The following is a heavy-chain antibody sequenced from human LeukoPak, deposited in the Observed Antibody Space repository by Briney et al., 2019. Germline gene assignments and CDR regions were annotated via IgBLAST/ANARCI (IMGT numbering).Heavy chain of an antibody. Sequence: SQTLSLTCAISGDSVSSNSATWNWIRQSPSRGLEWLGRTYYRSKWYNDYAVSVKSRITIKPDTSKNQFSLQLNSVTPEDTAVYYCAREPIDRTGWGYDYWGQGALVTVSS. V-gene: IGHV6-1*01. J-gene: IGHJ4*02. CDR1: GDSVSSNSAT. CDR3: AREPIDRTGWGYDY. D-gene: IGHD6-19*01. CDR2: TYYRSKWYN.